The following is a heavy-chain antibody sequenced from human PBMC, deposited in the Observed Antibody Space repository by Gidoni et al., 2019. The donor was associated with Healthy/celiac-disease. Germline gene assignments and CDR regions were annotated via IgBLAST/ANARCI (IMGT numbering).Heavy chain of an antibody. D-gene: IGHD2-15*01. Sequence: QVQLVPSGAEVQTPGTSVKVPFQASGVTFSSYAISWVRQAPGHGLEWMGGIIPIFGTANYAQKFQGRVTITADKSTSTAYMELSSLRSEDTAVYYCARGGTAPLWYFDLWGRGTLVTVSS. CDR2: IIPIFGTA. J-gene: IGHJ2*01. V-gene: IGHV1-69*06. CDR1: GVTFSSYA. CDR3: ARGGTAPLWYFDL.